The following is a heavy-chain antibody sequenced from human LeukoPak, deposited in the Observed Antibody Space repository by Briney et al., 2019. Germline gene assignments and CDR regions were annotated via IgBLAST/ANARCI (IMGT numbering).Heavy chain of an antibody. CDR1: GGSLSSGDYY. Sequence: PSETLSLTCTVSGGSLSSGDYYWSWIRQPPGKGLEWIGYIYYSGSTYYNPSLKSRLTISLDTSKNQFSLKLSSVTAADTAVYYCARCSGYYPHFDNWGQGTLVTVSS. CDR2: IYYSGST. D-gene: IGHD3-22*01. V-gene: IGHV4-30-4*01. CDR3: ARCSGYYPHFDN. J-gene: IGHJ4*02.